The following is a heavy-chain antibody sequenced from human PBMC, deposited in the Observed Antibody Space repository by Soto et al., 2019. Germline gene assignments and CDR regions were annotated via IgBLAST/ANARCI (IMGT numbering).Heavy chain of an antibody. CDR1: GFSVTANY. CDR2: IYSGGST. J-gene: IGHJ4*02. D-gene: IGHD5-12*01. V-gene: IGHV3-53*01. CDR3: HGYGS. Sequence: EVQVVESGGGLIQPGGSLRLSCEGSGFSVTANYMSWVRQAPEMGLEWVSVIYSGGSTYYVDSVKGRFSISRDISKNTLYLQMNSLRAEDTAVYYCHGYGSWGQGTLVTVSS.